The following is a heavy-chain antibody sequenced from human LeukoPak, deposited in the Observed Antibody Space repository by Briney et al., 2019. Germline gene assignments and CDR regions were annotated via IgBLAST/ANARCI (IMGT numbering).Heavy chain of an antibody. V-gene: IGHV4-39*07. CDR3: ARAGPDYHFDY. J-gene: IGHJ4*02. D-gene: IGHD5-12*01. CDR1: GGSISSSNYY. Sequence: SETLSLTCTVSGGSISSSNYYWGWIRQPPGKGLEWIGEINHSGSTYYNPSLKSRVTISVDTSKNQFSLKLSSVTAADTAVYYCARAGPDYHFDYWGQGTLVTVSS. CDR2: INHSGST.